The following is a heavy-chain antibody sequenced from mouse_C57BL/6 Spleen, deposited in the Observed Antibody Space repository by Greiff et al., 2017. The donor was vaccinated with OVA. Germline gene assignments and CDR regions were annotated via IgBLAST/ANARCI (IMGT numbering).Heavy chain of an antibody. D-gene: IGHD1-1*01. CDR1: GYTFTDYE. CDR3: TRFTTGY. J-gene: IGHJ2*01. CDR2: IDPETGGT. V-gene: IGHV1-15*01. Sequence: VQVVESGAELVRPGASVTLSCKASGYTFTDYEMHWVKQTPVHGLEWIGAIDPETGGTAYNQKFKGKAILTADKSSSTAYMELRSLTSEDSAVYYCTRFTTGYWGQGTTLTVSS.